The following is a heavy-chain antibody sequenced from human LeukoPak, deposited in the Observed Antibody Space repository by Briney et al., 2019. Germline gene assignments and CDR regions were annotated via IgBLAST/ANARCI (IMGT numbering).Heavy chain of an antibody. V-gene: IGHV5-51*01. CDR2: IYPGDSDT. CDR3: ARRFDSSGYYYYYGMDV. D-gene: IGHD3-22*01. CDR1: GYSFTSYW. J-gene: IGHJ6*02. Sequence: GESLKISCKGSGYSFTSYWIGWVRQMPGKGLERMGIIYPGDSDTRYSPSFQGQVTISADKSISTAYLQWSSLKASDTAMYYCARRFDSSGYYYYYGMDVWGQGTTVTVSS.